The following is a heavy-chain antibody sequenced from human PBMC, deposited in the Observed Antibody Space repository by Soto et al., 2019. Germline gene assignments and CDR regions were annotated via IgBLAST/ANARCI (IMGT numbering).Heavy chain of an antibody. D-gene: IGHD1-26*01. J-gene: IGHJ5*02. CDR3: ARPGWYSGSYSPPIP. Sequence: ECLKIWGKSAGDSLTSYWIGWVRQIPGKGLEWMGIIYPGDSDTRYSPSFQGQVTISADKSISTAYLQWSSLKASDTAMYYCARPGWYSGSYSPPIPWGQGTLVTVSS. CDR1: GDSLTSYW. CDR2: IYPGDSDT. V-gene: IGHV5-51*01.